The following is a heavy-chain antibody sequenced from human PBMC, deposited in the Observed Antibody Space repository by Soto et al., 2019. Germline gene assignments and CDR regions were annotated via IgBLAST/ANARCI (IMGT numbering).Heavy chain of an antibody. D-gene: IGHD5-18*01. CDR1: GFTFSSYS. CDR2: ISSSSSCI. V-gene: IGHV3-21*01. CDR3: AREGIQLWHPSEPPRQPLAQGGLDY. Sequence: EVQLVESGGGLVKPGGSLRLSCAASGFTFSSYSMNWVRQAPGKGLEWVSSISSSSSCIYYADSVKGRFTISRDNTKNSQYLQMNSLRAEDTAIYYRAREGIQLWHPSEPPRQPLAQGGLDYWGQGTLVTVSS. J-gene: IGHJ4*02.